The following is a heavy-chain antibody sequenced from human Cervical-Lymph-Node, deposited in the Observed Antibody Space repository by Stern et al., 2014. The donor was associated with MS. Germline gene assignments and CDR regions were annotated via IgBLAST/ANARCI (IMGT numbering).Heavy chain of an antibody. D-gene: IGHD6-6*01. CDR3: AKGRVSIAEYYFDY. Sequence: EVHLVESGGGLVQPGRSLRLSCAASGFTFDDYAMHWVRQAPGKGLEWVSGISWNSGSIGYADSVKGRFTISRDNAKNSLYLQMNSLRAEDTALYYCAKGRVSIAEYYFDYWGQGTLVTVSS. V-gene: IGHV3-9*01. J-gene: IGHJ4*02. CDR1: GFTFDDYA. CDR2: ISWNSGSI.